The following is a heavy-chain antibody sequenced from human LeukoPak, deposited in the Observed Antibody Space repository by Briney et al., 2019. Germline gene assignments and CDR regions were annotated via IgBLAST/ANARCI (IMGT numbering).Heavy chain of an antibody. CDR3: ARADCTSTSCYNNFDY. V-gene: IGHV1-18*01. CDR1: GYTFTTYG. D-gene: IGHD2-2*02. J-gene: IGHJ4*02. CDR2: ISGKNGNT. Sequence: ASVKVSCKASGYTFTTYGISWVRQAPGQGLEWMGWISGKNGNTNYAQKLQGRATMTTDTSTSTAYMELRSLRSDDTAVYYCARADCTSTSCYNNFDYRGQGTLVTVSS.